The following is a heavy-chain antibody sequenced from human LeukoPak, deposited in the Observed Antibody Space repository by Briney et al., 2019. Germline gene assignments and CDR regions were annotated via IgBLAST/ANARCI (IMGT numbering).Heavy chain of an antibody. CDR1: GFTFSSYA. CDR3: ARGRGGTTTPYYFDY. V-gene: IGHV3-30*04. CDR2: ISYDGSNK. Sequence: GGSLRLSRAASGFTFSSYAMHWVRQAPGKGLEWVAVISYDGSNKYYADSVKGRFTISRDNSKNTLYLQMNSLRAEDTAVYYCARGRGGTTTPYYFDYWGQGTLVTVSS. D-gene: IGHD1-26*01. J-gene: IGHJ4*02.